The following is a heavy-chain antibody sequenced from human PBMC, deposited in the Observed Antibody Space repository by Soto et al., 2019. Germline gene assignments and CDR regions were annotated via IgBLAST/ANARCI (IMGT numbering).Heavy chain of an antibody. V-gene: IGHV4-31*03. CDR2: IYYSGST. CDR3: ARDVWSGYYQREPTRYYFDY. D-gene: IGHD3-3*01. J-gene: IGHJ4*02. CDR1: GGSISSGGYY. Sequence: SETLSLTCTVSGGSISSGGYYWSWIRQHPGKGLEWIGYIYYSGSTYYNPSLKSRVTISVDTSKNQFSLKLSSVTAADTAVYYCARDVWSGYYQREPTRYYFDYWGQGTLVTVSS.